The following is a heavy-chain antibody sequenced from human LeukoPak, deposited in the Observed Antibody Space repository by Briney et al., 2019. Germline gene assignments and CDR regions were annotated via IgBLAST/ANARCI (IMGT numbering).Heavy chain of an antibody. CDR3: ARGFSSSWQNYYYYYMDV. CDR1: GGSISSYY. Sequence: SETLSLTCTVSGGSISSYYWSWIRQPPGKGLEWIGYIYYSGSTNYNPSLKSRVTISVDTSKNQFSLKLSSVTAADTAVYYCARGFSSSWQNYYYYYMDVWGKGTTVTVSS. D-gene: IGHD6-13*01. V-gene: IGHV4-59*01. J-gene: IGHJ6*03. CDR2: IYYSGST.